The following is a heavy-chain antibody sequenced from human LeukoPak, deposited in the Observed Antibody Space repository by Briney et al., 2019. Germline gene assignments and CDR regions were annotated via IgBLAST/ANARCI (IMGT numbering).Heavy chain of an antibody. J-gene: IGHJ5*02. CDR2: IKQDGSEK. CDR3: ARDRGGYSGYDYPNWFDP. CDR1: GFTFSSYW. V-gene: IGHV3-7*01. D-gene: IGHD5-12*01. Sequence: GGSLRLSCAASGFTFSSYWMSWVRQAPGKGLEWVANIKQDGSEKYYVDSVKGRFTISRDNAKNSLYLQMNSLRAEDTAVYYCARDRGGYSGYDYPNWFDPWGQGTLVTVSS.